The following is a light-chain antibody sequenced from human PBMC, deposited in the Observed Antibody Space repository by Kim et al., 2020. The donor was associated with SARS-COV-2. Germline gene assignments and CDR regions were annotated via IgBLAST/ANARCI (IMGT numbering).Light chain of an antibody. V-gene: IGLV2-8*01. CDR2: YVS. CDR1: IRYVGGSTY. Sequence: SPAQSVTISCTGTIRYVGGSTYLPSYQQHSGTAPHLVIYYVSNRPSGVPDRFSRSKSGNAASLTVSGLQAADEADYYCGSYAGKVFGTGTKVTVL. J-gene: IGLJ1*01. CDR3: GSYAGKV.